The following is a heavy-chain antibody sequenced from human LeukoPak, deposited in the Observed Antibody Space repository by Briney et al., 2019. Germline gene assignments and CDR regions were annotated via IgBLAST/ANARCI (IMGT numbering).Heavy chain of an antibody. CDR3: ARDCSGGSCYGAFDI. V-gene: IGHV4-30-4*01. D-gene: IGHD2-15*01. J-gene: IGHJ3*02. CDR2: IYDSGST. CDR1: GASIRSGDYY. Sequence: PPETLSLTCTVSGASIRSGDYYWGWIRQPPGKGLEWIGYIYDSGSTYNNPSLESRITISVDTSENRFSLKLSSVTATDTAVYYCARDCSGGSCYGAFDIWGEGTMVTVSS.